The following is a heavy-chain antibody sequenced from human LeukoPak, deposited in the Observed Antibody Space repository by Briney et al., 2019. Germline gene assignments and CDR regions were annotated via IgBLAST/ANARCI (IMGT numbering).Heavy chain of an antibody. CDR2: ISSSSSYT. J-gene: IGHJ3*02. Sequence: GGSLRLSCAASGFTFSDYYMSWIRQAPGKGLEWVSYISSSSSYTNYADSVKGRFTISRDNAKNSLYLQMNSLRAEDTAVYYCARLVATVIGAFDIWGQGTMVTVSS. V-gene: IGHV3-11*06. D-gene: IGHD2-21*02. CDR3: ARLVATVIGAFDI. CDR1: GFTFSDYY.